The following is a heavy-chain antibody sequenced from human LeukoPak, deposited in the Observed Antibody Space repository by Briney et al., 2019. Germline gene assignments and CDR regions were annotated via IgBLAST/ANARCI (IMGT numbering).Heavy chain of an antibody. D-gene: IGHD2-15*01. CDR2: IYYSGST. CDR1: GGSISSSSYY. CDR3: ARDRRGGRTFDP. J-gene: IGHJ5*02. V-gene: IGHV4-39*07. Sequence: SETLSLTYTVSGGSISSSSYYWGWIRQPPGKGLEWIGSIYYSGSTYYNPSLKSRVTISVDTSKNQFSLKLSSVTAADTAVYYCARDRRGGRTFDPWGQGTLVTVSS.